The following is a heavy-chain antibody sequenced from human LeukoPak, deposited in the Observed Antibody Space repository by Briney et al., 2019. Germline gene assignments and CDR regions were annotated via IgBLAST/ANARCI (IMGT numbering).Heavy chain of an antibody. J-gene: IGHJ4*02. CDR2: IYSGGST. V-gene: IGHV3-66*01. D-gene: IGHD3-22*01. Sequence: TGGSLRLSCAASGFTVSSNYMSWVRQAPGKGLEWVSVIYSGGSTYYADSVKGRFTISRDNSKNTLYLQMSSLRAEDTAVYYCAKDRVREYYYDSSGYQYFDYWGQGTLVTVSS. CDR3: AKDRVREYYYDSSGYQYFDY. CDR1: GFTVSSNY.